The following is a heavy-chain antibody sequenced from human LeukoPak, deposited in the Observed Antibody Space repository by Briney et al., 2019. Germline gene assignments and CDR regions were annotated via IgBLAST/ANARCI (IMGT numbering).Heavy chain of an antibody. CDR1: GYTFTSYG. D-gene: IGHD3-10*01. CDR2: ISAYNGNT. CDR3: ARWASYYGSGRTFDP. Sequence: GASVKVSCKASGYTFTSYGISWVRQAPGQGLEWMGWISAYNGNTNYAQKLQGRVTMTTDTSTSTAYMELRSLRSDDTAVYYCARWASYYGSGRTFDPWGQGTLVTVSS. J-gene: IGHJ5*02. V-gene: IGHV1-18*01.